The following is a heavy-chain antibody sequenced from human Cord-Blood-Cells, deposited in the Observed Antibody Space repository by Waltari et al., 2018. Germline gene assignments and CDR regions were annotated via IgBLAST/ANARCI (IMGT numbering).Heavy chain of an antibody. CDR1: GGSFSGYY. D-gene: IGHD1-26*01. Sequence: QVQLQQWGAGLLKPSETLSLTCAVYGGSFSGYYWSWIRQPPGKGRAWMGEINHRGGTNCTPSLKSRVTISVDTSKNQFSLKLSSVTAADTAVYYCARGDGGSYNNDAFDIWGQGTMVTVSS. V-gene: IGHV4-34*01. J-gene: IGHJ3*02. CDR2: INHRGGT. CDR3: ARGDGGSYNNDAFDI.